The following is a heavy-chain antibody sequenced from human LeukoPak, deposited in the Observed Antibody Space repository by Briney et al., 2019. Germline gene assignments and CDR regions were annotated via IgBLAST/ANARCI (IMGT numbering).Heavy chain of an antibody. J-gene: IGHJ4*02. D-gene: IGHD2-8*01. CDR2: INHSGST. V-gene: IGHV4-34*01. CDR1: GGSFSGYY. CDR3: ARHPTRMAYAISNAFDY. Sequence: PSETLSLTCAVYGGSFSGYYWSWIRQPPGKGLEWIGEINHSGSTNYNPSLKSRVTISVDTSKNQFSLKLSSVTAADTAAYYCARHPTRMAYAISNAFDYWGQGTLVTVSS.